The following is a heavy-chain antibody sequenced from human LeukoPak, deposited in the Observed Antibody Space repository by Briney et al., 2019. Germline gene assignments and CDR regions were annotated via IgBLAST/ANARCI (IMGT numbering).Heavy chain of an antibody. CDR1: GFTFSSYS. CDR3: AKDNYDFWSGYYGSRYFDY. D-gene: IGHD3-3*01. Sequence: GGSLRLSCAASGFTFSSYSMNWVRQAPGKGLEWVAVISYDGSNKYYADSVKGRFTISRDNSKNTLYLQMNSLRAEDTAVYYCAKDNYDFWSGYYGSRYFDYWGQGTLVTVSS. V-gene: IGHV3-30*18. CDR2: ISYDGSNK. J-gene: IGHJ4*02.